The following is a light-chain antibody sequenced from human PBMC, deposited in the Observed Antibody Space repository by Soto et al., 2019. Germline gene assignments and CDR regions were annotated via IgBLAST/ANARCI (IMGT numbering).Light chain of an antibody. CDR2: EGS. Sequence: QSALTQPASVSGSPGQSIAISCTGTSRDVATYNLVSWYQQHPGKVPKLIIYEGSERPSGVSNRFSGSKSGNTASLTISGLQAEYEADYYFCSYSGSSTLLFGGGTKVTVL. V-gene: IGLV2-23*01. CDR1: SRDVATYNL. CDR3: CSYSGSSTLL. J-gene: IGLJ2*01.